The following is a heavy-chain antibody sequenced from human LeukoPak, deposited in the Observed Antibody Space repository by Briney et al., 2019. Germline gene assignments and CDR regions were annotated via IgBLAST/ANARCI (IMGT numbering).Heavy chain of an antibody. CDR3: ARASNYFDLLY. Sequence: PSETLSLTCTVSGGSISSTTYYWGWIRPPPGKGLEWIGTIYYSGTTYYNPSLKSRVTISIDTSKNQFSLTLSSVTAADTAVYFCARASNYFDLLYWGQGTLVTVSS. D-gene: IGHD3-22*01. V-gene: IGHV4-39*01. J-gene: IGHJ4*02. CDR1: GGSISSTTYY. CDR2: IYYSGTT.